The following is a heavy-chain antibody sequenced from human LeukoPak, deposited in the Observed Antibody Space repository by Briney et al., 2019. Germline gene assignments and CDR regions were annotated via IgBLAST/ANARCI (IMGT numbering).Heavy chain of an antibody. D-gene: IGHD6-19*01. Sequence: PSETLSLTCTVSGGSISSYYWSWIRQPPGKGLEWIGYIYYSGSTNYNPSLKSRVTISVDTSKNQFSLKLGSVTAADTAVYYCARGPSVAGTVDYWGQGTLVTVSS. J-gene: IGHJ4*02. V-gene: IGHV4-59*01. CDR1: GGSISSYY. CDR2: IYYSGST. CDR3: ARGPSVAGTVDY.